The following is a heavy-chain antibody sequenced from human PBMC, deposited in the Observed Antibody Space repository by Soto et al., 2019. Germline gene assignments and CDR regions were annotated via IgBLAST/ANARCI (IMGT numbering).Heavy chain of an antibody. J-gene: IGHJ6*02. CDR3: ARTDRDFYGVDV. CDR1: GFTFRNYD. Sequence: EVQLVESGGGLVQPGGSLRLSCEASGFTFRNYDMHWVRQGTGKGLEWVSGISAAGDPDYADSVEGRFTISRENAQNSFFLPMNSLRVGDTAVYYCARTDRDFYGVDVWGQGTTVIVSS. CDR2: ISAAGDP. V-gene: IGHV3-13*05.